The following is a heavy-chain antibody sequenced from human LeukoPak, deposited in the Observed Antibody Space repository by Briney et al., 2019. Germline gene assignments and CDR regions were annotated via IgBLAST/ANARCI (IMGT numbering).Heavy chain of an antibody. V-gene: IGHV3-66*01. CDR1: GFTVSSNY. J-gene: IGHJ4*02. Sequence: GGSLRLSCAASGFTVSSNYMSWVRQAPGKGLECVSVIYSDGTTYYADSVKGRFTISRDNSKNTLSLQMNSLRAEDTAAYYCARGSCSKPLDYWGQGTLVTVSS. CDR2: IYSDGTT. D-gene: IGHD4-11*01. CDR3: ARGSCSKPLDY.